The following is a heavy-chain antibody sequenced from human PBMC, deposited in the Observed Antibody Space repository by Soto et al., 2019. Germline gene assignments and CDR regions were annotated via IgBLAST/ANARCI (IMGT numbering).Heavy chain of an antibody. CDR2: VGGAGVAT. D-gene: IGHD3-10*01. V-gene: IGHV3-23*01. Sequence: SLRLSCAASGFPFSSYAMIWVRQAPGKGLEWVSGVGGAGVATHYADSVRGRFTISRDNSKNTLYLQMNSLRAEDTAIYYCAKAREVTLVRISLAQWGQGTMVTVYS. CDR1: GFPFSSYA. CDR3: AKAREVTLVRISLAQ. J-gene: IGHJ4*02.